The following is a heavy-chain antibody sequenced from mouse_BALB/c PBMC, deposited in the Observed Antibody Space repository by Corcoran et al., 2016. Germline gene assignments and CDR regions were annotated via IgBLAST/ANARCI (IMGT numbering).Heavy chain of an antibody. CDR1: GFNIKDTY. V-gene: IGHV14-3*02. CDR2: IDPANGNT. CDR3: ARWDWYCDV. Sequence: EVQLQQSGSELVKPGASVKLSCTASGFNIKDTYMHWVKQRPGQGLEWIGRIDPANGNTKYDPKFQGKATITADTSSNTAYLQRSSLTSEDTAVYYCARWDWYCDVWGAGTTVTVSS. J-gene: IGHJ1*01.